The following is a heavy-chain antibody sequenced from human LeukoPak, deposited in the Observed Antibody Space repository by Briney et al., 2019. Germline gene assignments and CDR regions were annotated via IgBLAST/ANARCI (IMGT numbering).Heavy chain of an antibody. CDR2: ISGDGGGT. CDR1: GFTFDDYA. D-gene: IGHD2-15*01. CDR3: AKDLAPVVAATLQAPYYYYGMDV. J-gene: IGHJ6*02. Sequence: GGSLRLSCAASGFTFDDYAMHWVRQAPGKGLEWVSLISGDGGGTYYADSVKGRFTISRDNSKNSLYLQMNSLRTEDTALYYCAKDLAPVVAATLQAPYYYYGMDVWGQGTTVTVSS. V-gene: IGHV3-43*02.